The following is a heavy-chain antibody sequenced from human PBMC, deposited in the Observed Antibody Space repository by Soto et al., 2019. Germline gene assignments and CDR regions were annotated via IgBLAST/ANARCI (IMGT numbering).Heavy chain of an antibody. Sequence: QVHLVQSGGEVKKPGASVKVSCKASGYTFTNYGVNWVRQAPGQGLEWMGWINTYNGNTNYAQRLQGRVTVTTDTATRTAYRELRSRTSDDTAVYYCSRGSSPVDFDYWGQGNLVTVSS. CDR2: INTYNGNT. D-gene: IGHD6-13*01. CDR3: SRGSSPVDFDY. CDR1: GYTFTNYG. J-gene: IGHJ4*02. V-gene: IGHV1-18*01.